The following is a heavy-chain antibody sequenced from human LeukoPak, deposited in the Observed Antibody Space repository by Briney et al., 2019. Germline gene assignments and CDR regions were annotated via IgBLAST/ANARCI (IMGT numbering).Heavy chain of an antibody. CDR2: IYTSGST. V-gene: IGHV4-61*02. Sequence: SQTLSLTCTVSGGSISSGSYYWSWIRQPAGKGLEWVGRIYTSGSTNYNPSLKSRVTISVDTSKNQFSLKLSSVTAADTAVYYCARGLPLSSSLGYYYYMDVWGKGTTVTVSS. J-gene: IGHJ6*03. CDR1: GGSISSGSYY. D-gene: IGHD6-6*01. CDR3: ARGLPLSSSLGYYYYMDV.